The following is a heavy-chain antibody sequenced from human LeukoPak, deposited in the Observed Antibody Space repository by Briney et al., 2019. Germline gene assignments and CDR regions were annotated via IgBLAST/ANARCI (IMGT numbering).Heavy chain of an antibody. D-gene: IGHD3-10*01. CDR2: ISSSSSTI. V-gene: IGHV3-48*01. CDR3: AREALPWFGELLGRFDP. Sequence: GGSLRLSCAASGFTFSSYSMNWVRQAPGKGLEWVSYISSSSSTIYYADSVKGRFTISRDNAKNSLYLQMNSLRAEDTAVYYCAREALPWFGELLGRFDPWGQGTLVTVSS. CDR1: GFTFSSYS. J-gene: IGHJ5*02.